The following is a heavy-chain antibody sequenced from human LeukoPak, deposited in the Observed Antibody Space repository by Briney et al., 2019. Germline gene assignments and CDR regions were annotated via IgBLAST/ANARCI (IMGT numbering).Heavy chain of an antibody. V-gene: IGHV3-23*01. CDR1: GFTFNSYA. Sequence: PGGSLRLSCAASGFTFNSYAMSWVRQAPGKGLEWVSAISGSGGSTYYADSVKGRFTISRDNSKNTLYLQMNSLRAEDTAVYYCAKDMIYGSGSYYNPIFDYWGQGTLVTVSS. CDR2: ISGSGGST. D-gene: IGHD3-10*01. CDR3: AKDMIYGSGSYYNPIFDY. J-gene: IGHJ4*02.